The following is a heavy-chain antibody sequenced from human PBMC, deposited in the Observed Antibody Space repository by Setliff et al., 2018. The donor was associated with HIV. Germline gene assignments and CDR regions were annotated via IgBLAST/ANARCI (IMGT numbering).Heavy chain of an antibody. V-gene: IGHV3-23*01. D-gene: IGHD4-17*01. J-gene: IGHJ4*02. CDR2: IRDNGVSP. CDR3: TKGVQRLRPYYFDS. CDR1: GFTFDDYG. Sequence: PGGSLRLSCAASGFTFDDYGMSWVRQAPGKGLEWVSGIRDNGVSPYYADSVTGRFTISRDNTKNTLYLQMNSLRVEDTAIYYCTKGVQRLRPYYFDSWGQGILVTVSS.